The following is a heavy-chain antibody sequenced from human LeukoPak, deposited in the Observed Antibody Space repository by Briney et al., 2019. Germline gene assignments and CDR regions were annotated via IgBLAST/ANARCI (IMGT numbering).Heavy chain of an antibody. V-gene: IGHV3-21*01. CDR1: GFTFSSYG. D-gene: IGHD6-19*01. J-gene: IGHJ6*03. CDR3: ARDLAVAGSYYYYYYYMDV. CDR2: ISSSSSYI. Sequence: GGSLRLSCAASGFTFSSYGMHWVRQAPGKGLEWVSSISSSSSYIYYADSVKGRFTISRDNAKNSLYLQMNSLRAEDTAVYYCARDLAVAGSYYYYYYYMDVWGKGTTVTVSS.